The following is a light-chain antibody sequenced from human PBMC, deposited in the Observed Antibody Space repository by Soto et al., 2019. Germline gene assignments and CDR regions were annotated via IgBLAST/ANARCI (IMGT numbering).Light chain of an antibody. CDR2: QDS. CDR3: QAWDSSTAV. V-gene: IGLV3-1*01. J-gene: IGLJ2*01. Sequence: SYELTQPPSVSVSPGQTASITCSGEKLGDKYACWYQQKPGKSPVLVIYQDSKRPTGIPERFSGSNSGNTATLTIGGTQAMDEADYYCQAWDSSTAVFGGGTKLTVL. CDR1: KLGDKY.